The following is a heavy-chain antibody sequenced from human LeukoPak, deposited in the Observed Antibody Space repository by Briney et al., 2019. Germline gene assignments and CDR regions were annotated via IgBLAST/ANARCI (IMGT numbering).Heavy chain of an antibody. Sequence: GGSLRLSCAASGFTFSSYAMHWVRQAPGKGLEWVAVISYDGSNKYYADSVKGRFTISRDNSKNTLYLQMNSLRAEDTAVYYCARDPLKWGLRLSYFDYWGQGTLVTVSS. D-gene: IGHD1-26*01. CDR1: GFTFSSYA. J-gene: IGHJ4*02. V-gene: IGHV3-30*04. CDR2: ISYDGSNK. CDR3: ARDPLKWGLRLSYFDY.